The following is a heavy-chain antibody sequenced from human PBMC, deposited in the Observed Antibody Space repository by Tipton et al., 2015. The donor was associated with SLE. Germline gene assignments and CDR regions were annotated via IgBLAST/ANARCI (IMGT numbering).Heavy chain of an antibody. Sequence: TLSLTCTVSGGSISSYYWSWIRQPPGKGLEWIGYIYYSGSTNYNPSLKSRVTISVDTSKNQFSLKLSSVTVADTAVYYCARDLGVATAFDIWGQGTMVTVSS. J-gene: IGHJ3*02. D-gene: IGHD5-12*01. CDR1: GGSISSYY. CDR2: IYYSGST. CDR3: ARDLGVATAFDI. V-gene: IGHV4-59*01.